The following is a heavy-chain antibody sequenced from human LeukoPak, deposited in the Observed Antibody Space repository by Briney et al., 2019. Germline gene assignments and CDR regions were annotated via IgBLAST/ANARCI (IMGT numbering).Heavy chain of an antibody. J-gene: IGHJ4*02. D-gene: IGHD5-24*01. CDR3: ARDEDGDQDFDY. CDR1: GFTFTSYG. Sequence: PGGSLRLSCVASGFTFTSYGMTWVRQAPGKGLEWVSHINAGGHVISYADSVKGRFTISRDNAGSSLSLQMNSLRAEDTAVYYCARDEDGDQDFDYWGQGTLVIVSS. CDR2: INAGGHVI. V-gene: IGHV3-48*03.